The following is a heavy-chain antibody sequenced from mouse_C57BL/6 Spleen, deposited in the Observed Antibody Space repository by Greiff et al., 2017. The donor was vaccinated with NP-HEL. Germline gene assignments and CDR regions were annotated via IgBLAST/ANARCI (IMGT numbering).Heavy chain of an antibody. CDR2: INPSSGYT. Sequence: VQLQQSGAELAKPGASVKLSCKASGYTFTSYWMHWVKQRPGQGLEWIGYINPSSGYTKYNQKFKDKATLTADKSSSTAYMQLSSLTYEDSAVYDCARVTTVVERGLYAMDYWGQGTSVTVSS. CDR1: GYTFTSYW. CDR3: ARVTTVVERGLYAMDY. V-gene: IGHV1-7*01. D-gene: IGHD1-1*01. J-gene: IGHJ4*01.